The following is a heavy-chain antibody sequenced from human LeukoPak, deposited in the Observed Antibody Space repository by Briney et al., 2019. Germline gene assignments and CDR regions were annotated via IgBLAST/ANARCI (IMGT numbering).Heavy chain of an antibody. CDR2: VRSKADNYAT. CDR3: ATFDWGSSPN. J-gene: IGHJ4*02. V-gene: IGHV3-73*01. Sequence: GGCPRLSRAPSGFTASGSSVHWVPQAPRKGLGWVGRVRSKADNYATAYSASVQGRFIVSRDDSKNTAYLQMNSLKPEDTAIYYCATFDWGSSPNWGQGSRVTVSS. D-gene: IGHD3-9*01. CDR1: GFTASGSS.